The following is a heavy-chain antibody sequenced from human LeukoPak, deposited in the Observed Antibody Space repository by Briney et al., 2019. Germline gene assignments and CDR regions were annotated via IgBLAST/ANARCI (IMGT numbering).Heavy chain of an antibody. CDR2: INHNGNVN. D-gene: IGHD3-16*01. J-gene: IGHJ6*02. CDR1: GFTLTTYA. CDR3: ARGGGLDV. Sequence: PGGSLRLSCAASGFTLTTYAMNWARQAPGKGLEWVASINHNGNVNYYVDSVKGRFTISRANAKNSLYLQMSNLRAEDTAVYFCARGGGLDVWGQGATVTVSS. V-gene: IGHV3-7*03.